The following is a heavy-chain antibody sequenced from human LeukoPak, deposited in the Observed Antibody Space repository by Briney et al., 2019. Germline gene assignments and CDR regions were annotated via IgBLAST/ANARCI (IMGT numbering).Heavy chain of an antibody. CDR1: GFTVSSNY. Sequence: GGSLRLSCAASGFTVSSNYMSWVRQAPGKGLEWVSVIYSGGSTYYADSVKGRFTISRDNSKNTLYLQMNSLRAEDTAVYYCASPVTNGDSSGWQAGGYWGQGTLVTVSS. V-gene: IGHV3-66*02. J-gene: IGHJ4*02. CDR2: IYSGGST. D-gene: IGHD6-19*01. CDR3: ASPVTNGDSSGWQAGGY.